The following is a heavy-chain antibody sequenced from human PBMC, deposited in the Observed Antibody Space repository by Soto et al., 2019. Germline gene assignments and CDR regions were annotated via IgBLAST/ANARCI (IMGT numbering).Heavy chain of an antibody. CDR2: VSANADGT. CDR1: GFMFRNYA. J-gene: IGHJ4*02. CDR3: SKGRLSFDF. Sequence: GGSLRLSCATSGFMFRNYAMNWVRQAPGKGLEWVSFVSANADGTFYADSVKGRFSISRDNSKNILYLQMNSLRVEDTAIYYCSKGRLSFDFWGPGTLVTVSS. V-gene: IGHV3-23*01.